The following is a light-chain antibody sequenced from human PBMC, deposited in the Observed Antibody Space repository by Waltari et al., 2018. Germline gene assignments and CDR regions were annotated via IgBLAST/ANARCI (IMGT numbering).Light chain of an antibody. Sequence: DIQMTQSPSSLSASVGDRVTITCRASQDISNYLSWYQQKPGKAPKLRIYVASSLQSGVPSGFSGSGSGTDFTLTISSLQPEDFATYYCLQGYYYHTFGQGTKLEVK. CDR2: VAS. J-gene: IGKJ2*01. CDR1: QDISNY. CDR3: LQGYYYHT. V-gene: IGKV1-39*01.